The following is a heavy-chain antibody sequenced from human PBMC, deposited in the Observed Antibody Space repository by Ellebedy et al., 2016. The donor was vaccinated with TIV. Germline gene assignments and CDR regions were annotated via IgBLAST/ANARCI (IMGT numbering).Heavy chain of an antibody. V-gene: IGHV5-51*01. Sequence: GESLKISXKGSGYSFTSYWIGWVRQMPGKGLEWMGIIYPGDSDTRYSPSFQGQVTVSADRSINTAYLQWSSLKSSDTAMYYCARLRELVGAPDSWGQGTLVTVSS. D-gene: IGHD1-26*01. CDR3: ARLRELVGAPDS. CDR2: IYPGDSDT. J-gene: IGHJ4*02. CDR1: GYSFTSYW.